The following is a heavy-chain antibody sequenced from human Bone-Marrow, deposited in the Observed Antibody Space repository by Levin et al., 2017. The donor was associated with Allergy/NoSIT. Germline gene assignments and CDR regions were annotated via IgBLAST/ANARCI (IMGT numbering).Heavy chain of an antibody. CDR3: ARPYNRNHRGTGLDV. V-gene: IGHV7-4-1*02. D-gene: IGHD2-8*02. CDR1: GYTFSAYS. CDR2: INTNTGTP. Sequence: PVASVKVSCKASGYTFSAYSLNWVRQAPGQGLQWMGWINTNTGTPTYAQNFTGRFVFSLDTSVSTAYLQISGLKADDTATYYCARPYNRNHRGTGLDVWGQGTTITVSS. J-gene: IGHJ3*01.